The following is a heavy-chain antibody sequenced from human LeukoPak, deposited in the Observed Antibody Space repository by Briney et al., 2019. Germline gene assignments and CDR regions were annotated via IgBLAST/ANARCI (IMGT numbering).Heavy chain of an antibody. V-gene: IGHV3-15*01. CDR2: IKSKTYGGTT. CDR3: TTAPYYDILTGYYTLTGVFQH. J-gene: IGHJ1*01. CDR1: GFTLSDAW. D-gene: IGHD3-9*01. Sequence: GGSLRLSCAASGFTLSDAWMSWVRQSPGKGLEWVGRIKSKTYGGTTDYAAPVKGRFSISRDDSKNTVYLQMNSLKTEDTAVYYCTTAPYYDILTGYYTLTGVFQHWGQGTLVTVSS.